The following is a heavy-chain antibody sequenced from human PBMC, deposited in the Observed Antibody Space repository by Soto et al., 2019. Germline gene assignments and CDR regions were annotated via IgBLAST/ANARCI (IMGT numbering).Heavy chain of an antibody. D-gene: IGHD3-10*02. V-gene: IGHV3-23*01. CDR3: ARDHGMFLSYYYYGMDV. CDR2: ISGSGGST. J-gene: IGHJ6*02. Sequence: GGSLRLSCAASGFTFSSYAMSWVRQAPGKGLEWVSAISGSGGSTYYADSVKGRFTISRDNSKNTLYLQMNSLRAEDTAVYYCARDHGMFLSYYYYGMDVWGQGTTVTVSS. CDR1: GFTFSSYA.